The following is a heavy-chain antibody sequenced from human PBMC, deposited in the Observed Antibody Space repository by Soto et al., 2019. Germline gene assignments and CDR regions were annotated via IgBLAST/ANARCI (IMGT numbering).Heavy chain of an antibody. CDR2: VSTSGAT. D-gene: IGHD3-9*01. J-gene: IGHJ6*02. Sequence: QVQLQESGPRLVKPSETLSLTCTVSDDFISSYYWNWIRQPAGKGLEWIGRVSTSGATNYNPPLESRVTMSVDTSKKQFSLKLTSVTAADTAVYFCARADYEILTGSYAMDVWGQGTTVTVSS. CDR3: ARADYEILTGSYAMDV. V-gene: IGHV4-4*07. CDR1: DDFISSYY.